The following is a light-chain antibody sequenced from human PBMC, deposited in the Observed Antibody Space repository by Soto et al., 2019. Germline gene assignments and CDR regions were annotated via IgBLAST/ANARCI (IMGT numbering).Light chain of an antibody. J-gene: IGKJ2*01. CDR2: RAS. CDR3: QHYNSESYT. CDR1: QNIDEW. Sequence: DIQVTQSPSTLSASVGDRVTISCRATQNIDEWLAWYQRKPGEAPKLLIYRASILESGVPSRFSGSGSGTKFTLTISSLQPDDIATYYCQHYNSESYTFGQGTKLEIK. V-gene: IGKV1-5*03.